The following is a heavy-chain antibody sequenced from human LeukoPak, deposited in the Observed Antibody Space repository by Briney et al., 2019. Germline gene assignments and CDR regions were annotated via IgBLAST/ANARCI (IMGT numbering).Heavy chain of an antibody. Sequence: GGSLRLSCAASGFTFSSYSMNWVRQAPGKGLEWVSYISSSSSTIYYADSVKGRFTISRDNAKNSLYLQMYSLRDEDTAVYYCARGVWPQADAWGQGTTVTVSS. CDR3: ARGVWPQADA. CDR2: ISSSSSTI. J-gene: IGHJ6*02. CDR1: GFTFSSYS. D-gene: IGHD3-16*01. V-gene: IGHV3-48*02.